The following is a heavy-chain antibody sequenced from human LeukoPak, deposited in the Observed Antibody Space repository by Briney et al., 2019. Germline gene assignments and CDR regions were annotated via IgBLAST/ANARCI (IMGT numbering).Heavy chain of an antibody. CDR1: GFTFSSYA. CDR2: ISGSGGST. J-gene: IGHJ5*02. D-gene: IGHD3-22*01. Sequence: GGSLRLSCAASGFTFSSYALSWVRQAPGKGLEWVSAISGSGGSTYYADSVKGRFTISRDNAKNTLHLQMNSLRDEDTAVYYCATATFYATSGYFPSWGQGTLVTVSS. CDR3: ATATFYATSGYFPS. V-gene: IGHV3-23*01.